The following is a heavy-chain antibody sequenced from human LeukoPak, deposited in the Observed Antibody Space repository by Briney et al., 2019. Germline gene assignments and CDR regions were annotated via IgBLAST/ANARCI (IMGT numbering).Heavy chain of an antibody. CDR3: ARVRRADGYTRNSYFDY. J-gene: IGHJ4*02. CDR1: GGSIGSYY. CDR2: IYYTGST. Sequence: SETLSLTCTVSGGSIGSYYWTWIRQPPGRGLEWIGYIYYTGSTNYNPSLKSRVTISLDTSKIQFSLKLTSVTAADTAVYYCARVRRADGYTRNSYFDYWGQGTLVTVSS. V-gene: IGHV4-59*01. D-gene: IGHD5-24*01.